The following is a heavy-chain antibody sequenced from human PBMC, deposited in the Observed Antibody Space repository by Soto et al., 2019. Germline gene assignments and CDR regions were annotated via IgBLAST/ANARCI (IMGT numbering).Heavy chain of an antibody. CDR1: GYTLTELS. J-gene: IGHJ5*02. Sequence: ASVKISSKVSGYTLTELSMHWVRQAPGKGLEWMGGFDPEDGETIYAQKFQGRVTMTEDTSTDTAYMELSSLRSEDTAVYYCETAPLAVAGTGWYDPSGHGTLVIGSS. V-gene: IGHV1-24*01. CDR3: ETAPLAVAGTGWYDP. CDR2: FDPEDGET. D-gene: IGHD6-19*01.